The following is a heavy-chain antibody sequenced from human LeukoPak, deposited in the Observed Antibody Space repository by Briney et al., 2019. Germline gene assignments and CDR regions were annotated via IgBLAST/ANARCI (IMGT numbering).Heavy chain of an antibody. CDR3: SSDGGKNFDY. CDR2: ISGSGGST. D-gene: IGHD4-23*01. CDR1: GFTFSSYA. V-gene: IGHV3-23*01. J-gene: IGHJ4*02. Sequence: PGGSLRLSCAASGFTFSSYAMSWVRQAPGKGLEWVSAISGSGGSTYYADSVKGRFTISRDNSKNTLYLQMNSLRAEDTAVYYCSSDGGKNFDYWGQGTLVTVSS.